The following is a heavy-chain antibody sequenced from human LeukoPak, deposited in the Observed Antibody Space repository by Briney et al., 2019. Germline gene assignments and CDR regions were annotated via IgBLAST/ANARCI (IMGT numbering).Heavy chain of an antibody. V-gene: IGHV3-30*03. CDR3: ARDWKFFDY. D-gene: IGHD1-1*01. CDR1: GFIFSHYA. J-gene: IGHJ4*02. CDR2: TSYDGSNK. Sequence: GGSLRLSCAASGFIFSHYAIHWVRQAPGKGLEWVADTSYDGSNKYYADSVKGRFTISRGNSGNTLSLQMNSLRGEDTAVYYCARDWKFFDYWGQGTLVTVSS.